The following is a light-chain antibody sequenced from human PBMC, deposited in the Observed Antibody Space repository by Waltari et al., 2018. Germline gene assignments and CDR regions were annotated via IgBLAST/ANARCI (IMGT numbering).Light chain of an antibody. CDR2: EVF. CDR1: PSDVGSYDL. Sequence: QSALTQPASVSGTPGQSITISSRGTPSDVGSYDLVPWYQQHPGEAPKLLICEVFKRPPDTSSRFSGAKSGSTASLTISGLQPEDEADYYCCSYAGRGTYVFGSGTKVTVL. V-gene: IGLV2-23*02. J-gene: IGLJ1*01. CDR3: CSYAGRGTYV.